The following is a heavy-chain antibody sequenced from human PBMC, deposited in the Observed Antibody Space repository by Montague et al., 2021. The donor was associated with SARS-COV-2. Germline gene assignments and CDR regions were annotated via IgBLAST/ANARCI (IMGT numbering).Heavy chain of an antibody. J-gene: IGHJ4*02. CDR1: GASVASGNFY. D-gene: IGHD6-6*01. Sequence: SETRSLTCTVSGASVASGNFYWSWIRQSPGKGLEWIGYMYYTGHTNYNPSLESRVTMPVDPSKNQLSLTLTSVTAADTAVYYCARSRANVPSRPGFDYWGQGALVTVSS. V-gene: IGHV4-61*01. CDR2: MYYTGHT. CDR3: ARSRANVPSRPGFDY.